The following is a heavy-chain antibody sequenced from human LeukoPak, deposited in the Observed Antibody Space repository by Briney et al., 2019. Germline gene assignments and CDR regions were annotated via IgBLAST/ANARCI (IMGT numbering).Heavy chain of an antibody. CDR1: GFTFSIYA. CDR3: AKDRGYSFDY. V-gene: IGHV3-23*01. D-gene: IGHD4-11*01. Sequence: GGSRRLPCGVSGFTFSIYAMSWVRQAPGKGLEWVSATSANGGKTYYADSVKGRFTISRDNSKNTLYLQMNSLRAEDTAVYYCAKDRGYSFDYWGQGTLVTVSS. CDR2: TSANGGKT. J-gene: IGHJ4*02.